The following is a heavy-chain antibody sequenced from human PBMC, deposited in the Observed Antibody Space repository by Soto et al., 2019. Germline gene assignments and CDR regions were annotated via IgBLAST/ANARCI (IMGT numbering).Heavy chain of an antibody. Sequence: QVQLQQWGAGLLKPSETLSLTCAVYGGSFSGYYWSWIRQPPGKGLEWIGEINHSGSTNYNPSLTSRCTISVDTSKNQFSLKLSAVTAADAAVYYCARGAPGMDVWGQGATVTVSS. CDR1: GGSFSGYY. CDR3: ARGAPGMDV. V-gene: IGHV4-34*01. J-gene: IGHJ6*02. CDR2: INHSGST.